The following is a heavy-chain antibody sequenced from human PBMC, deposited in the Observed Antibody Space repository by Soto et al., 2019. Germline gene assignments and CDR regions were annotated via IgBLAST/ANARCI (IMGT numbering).Heavy chain of an antibody. J-gene: IGHJ4*02. CDR1: GDSISRYGFY. CDR3: ATRGITLYHFDS. D-gene: IGHD3-10*01. V-gene: IGHV4-31*03. CDR2: ISYSGNP. Sequence: QVQLQESGPGLVKPSQTLSLTCSVSGDSISRYGFYWSWVRQRPGKGLEWIGYISYSGNPYFNPSLRRRATISIDTSKNQFSLRLSSVTAADTAVYYCATRGITLYHFDSWGQGTLVTVSS.